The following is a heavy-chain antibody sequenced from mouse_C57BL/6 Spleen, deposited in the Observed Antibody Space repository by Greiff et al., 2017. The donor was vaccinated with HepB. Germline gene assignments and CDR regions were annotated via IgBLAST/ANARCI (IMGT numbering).Heavy chain of an antibody. J-gene: IGHJ2*01. CDR3: ARRAHYYGSSPFDY. Sequence: EVKVVESGGGLVKPGGSLKLSCAASGFTFSSYTMSWVRQTPEKRLEWVATISGGGGNTYYPDSVKGRFTISRDNAKNTLYLQMSSLRSEDTALYYCARRAHYYGSSPFDYWGQGTTLTVSS. V-gene: IGHV5-9*01. D-gene: IGHD1-1*01. CDR1: GFTFSSYT. CDR2: ISGGGGNT.